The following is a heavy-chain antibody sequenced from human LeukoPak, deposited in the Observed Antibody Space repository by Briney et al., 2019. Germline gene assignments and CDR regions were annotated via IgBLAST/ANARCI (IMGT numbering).Heavy chain of an antibody. J-gene: IGHJ4*02. V-gene: IGHV1-69*05. CDR2: IIPIFGTA. Sequence: ASVKVSCKASGGTFSSYAISWVRQAPGQGLEWMGGIIPIFGTANYAQKFQGRVTITTDESTSTAYMELSSLRSEDTAVYYCASSVDGSNPLFDYWGQGTLVTVSS. D-gene: IGHD5-24*01. CDR3: ASSVDGSNPLFDY. CDR1: GGTFSSYA.